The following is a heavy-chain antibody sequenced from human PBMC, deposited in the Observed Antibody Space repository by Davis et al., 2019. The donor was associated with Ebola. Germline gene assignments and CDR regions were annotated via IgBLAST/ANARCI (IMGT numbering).Heavy chain of an antibody. CDR1: NYTFTSYG. CDR2: ISAYKGNT. CDR3: ARDLIVGPNDY. V-gene: IGHV1-18*01. J-gene: IGHJ4*02. D-gene: IGHD1-26*01. Sequence: ASVKVSCKASNYTFTSYGISWVRQAPGQGLEWMGWISAYKGNTNYAQKFLGRVTMTTDTSTSTAYMELRSLRSDDTAVYYCARDLIVGPNDYWGQGTLVTVSS.